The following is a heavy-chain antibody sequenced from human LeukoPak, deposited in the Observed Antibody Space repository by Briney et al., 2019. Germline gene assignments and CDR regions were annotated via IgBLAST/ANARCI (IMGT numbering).Heavy chain of an antibody. CDR3: AKRGGYSYGYFDY. CDR1: GFTFTNYG. Sequence: GGSLRLSCATSGFTFTNYGMNWVRQAPGKGLEWVSYISNSAILYADSVKGRFTISRDNARNSLYLQMNSLRAEDTAVYYCAKRGGYSYGYFDYWGQGTLVTVSS. J-gene: IGHJ4*02. CDR2: ISNSAI. D-gene: IGHD5-18*01. V-gene: IGHV3-48*01.